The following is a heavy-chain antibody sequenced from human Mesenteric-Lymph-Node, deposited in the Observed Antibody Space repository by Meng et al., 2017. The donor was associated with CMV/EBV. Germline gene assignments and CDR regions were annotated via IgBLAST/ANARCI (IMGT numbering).Heavy chain of an antibody. D-gene: IGHD3-3*01. J-gene: IGHJ4*02. CDR2: LYSGGGT. Sequence: GGSLRLSCTASGFTVSWNYMSWVRQAPGKGLEWVSVLYSGGGTSYADSVKGRFSISSDNSNTLYLHMDTLRPEDTAVYYCARDRGSDFWSGFYPYWGQGTLVTVSS. V-gene: IGHV3-66*02. CDR3: ARDRGSDFWSGFYPY. CDR1: GFTVSWNY.